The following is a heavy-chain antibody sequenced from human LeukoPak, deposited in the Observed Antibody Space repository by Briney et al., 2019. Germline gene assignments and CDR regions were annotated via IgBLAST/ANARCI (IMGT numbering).Heavy chain of an antibody. D-gene: IGHD2-2*01. V-gene: IGHV3-48*03. Sequence: GGSLRLSCAASGFTFSNYEMNWVRQAPGKGLDWVSYIGTSGSTKYYADSVRGRFTISRDNAENSLHLQMNSLRAEDAAVYYCARRYCSSTSCTLDYWGQGTLVTVSS. J-gene: IGHJ4*02. CDR3: ARRYCSSTSCTLDY. CDR2: IGTSGSTK. CDR1: GFTFSNYE.